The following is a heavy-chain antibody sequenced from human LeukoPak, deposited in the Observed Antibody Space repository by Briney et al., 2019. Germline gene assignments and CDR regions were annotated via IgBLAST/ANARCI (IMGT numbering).Heavy chain of an antibody. J-gene: IGHJ6*03. D-gene: IGHD3-10*01. CDR2: IIPILGIA. CDR3: ARAGIYYYYMDV. CDR1: GGTFSSYT. Sequence: SVKVSCKASGGTFSSYTISWVRQAPGQGLEWMGRIIPILGIANYAQKFQGRVTITADKSTSTAYMELSSLRSEDTAVYYCARAGIYYYYMDVWGKGTTVTVPS. V-gene: IGHV1-69*02.